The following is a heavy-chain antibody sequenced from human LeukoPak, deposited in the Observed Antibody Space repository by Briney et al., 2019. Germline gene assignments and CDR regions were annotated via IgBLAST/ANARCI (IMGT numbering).Heavy chain of an antibody. Sequence: GGSLRLSCAASGFTFSSYGMHWVRQAPGKGLEWVAFIRYDGSNKYYADSVKGRFTISRDNSKNTLYLQMNSLRAEDTAVYYCAKDAEHRYYDFWSGYFDYWGQGTLVTVSS. CDR2: IRYDGSNK. CDR1: GFTFSSYG. CDR3: AKDAEHRYYDFWSGYFDY. D-gene: IGHD3-3*01. V-gene: IGHV3-30*02. J-gene: IGHJ4*02.